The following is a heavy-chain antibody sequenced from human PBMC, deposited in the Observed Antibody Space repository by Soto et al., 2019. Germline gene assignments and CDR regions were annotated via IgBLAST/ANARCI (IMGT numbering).Heavy chain of an antibody. CDR1: GGSFSSNA. CDR3: ARDVGHSSSWMMDH. Sequence: QVQLVQSGAEVKKPGSSVKVSCKASGGSFSSNAISWVRQTPGQGLEWMGGIIPIFGTANYAQNFQGRVTINADKSTGTAYMELSSLRSEDTAVYYCARDVGHSSSWMMDHWGQGTLVTVSS. D-gene: IGHD6-13*01. V-gene: IGHV1-69*06. CDR2: IIPIFGTA. J-gene: IGHJ4*02.